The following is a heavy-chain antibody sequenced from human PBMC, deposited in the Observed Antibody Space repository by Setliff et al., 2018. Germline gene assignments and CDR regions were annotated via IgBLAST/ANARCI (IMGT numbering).Heavy chain of an antibody. CDR3: RFWSGYYNNDY. CDR2: INHSGST. J-gene: IGHJ4*02. D-gene: IGHD3-3*01. Sequence: KPSETLSLTCTVYGGSFSNYYWSWIRQPPGKGLEWIGEINHSGSTNYNPSLTSRVTISVDTSKNQFSLKLSSVTAADTAVYYCRFWSGYYNNDYWGQGTLVTVSS. V-gene: IGHV4-34*01. CDR1: GGSFSNYY.